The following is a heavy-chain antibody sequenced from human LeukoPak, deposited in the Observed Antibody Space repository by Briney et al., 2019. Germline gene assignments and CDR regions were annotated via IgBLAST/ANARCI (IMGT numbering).Heavy chain of an antibody. J-gene: IGHJ3*02. D-gene: IGHD3-9*01. CDR1: GGPISSYH. V-gene: IGHV4-59*01. CDR2: IYYSGST. CDR3: ARLTYYDILTGSPLYAFDI. Sequence: PSETLSLTCTVSGGPISSYHWSWIRQPPGKGLEWIGYIYYSGSTNYNPSLKSRVTISVDTSKNQFSLKLSSVTAADTAVYYCARLTYYDILTGSPLYAFDIWGQGTMVTVSS.